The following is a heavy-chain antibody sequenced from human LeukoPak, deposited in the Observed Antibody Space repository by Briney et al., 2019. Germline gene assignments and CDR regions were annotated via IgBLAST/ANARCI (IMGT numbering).Heavy chain of an antibody. V-gene: IGHV1-46*01. Sequence: EASVKVSCKASGYTFTSYYMHWVRQAPGQGLEWMGIINPSGGSTSYAQKFQGRVTMTRDTSTSTVYMELSSLRSEDTAVYYCARDPYYYGSGSPRGWFDPWGQGTLVTVSS. CDR3: ARDPYYYGSGSPRGWFDP. D-gene: IGHD3-10*01. CDR2: INPSGGST. CDR1: GYTFTSYY. J-gene: IGHJ5*02.